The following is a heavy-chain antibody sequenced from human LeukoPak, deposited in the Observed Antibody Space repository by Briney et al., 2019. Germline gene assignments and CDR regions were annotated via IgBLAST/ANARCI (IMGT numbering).Heavy chain of an antibody. CDR2: IFTTGTT. D-gene: IGHD6-19*01. Sequence: PGGSLRLSCVVSGFTVSGTYISWFRQTPGKGLEWVSVIFTTGTTYYADSVKGRFTLSRDNVENTVHLQMSSLTAEDTALYCAGDRRTSGWYASWGQGTLVTVSS. CDR3: AGDRRTSGWYAS. V-gene: IGHV3-53*01. CDR1: GFTVSGTY. J-gene: IGHJ5*02.